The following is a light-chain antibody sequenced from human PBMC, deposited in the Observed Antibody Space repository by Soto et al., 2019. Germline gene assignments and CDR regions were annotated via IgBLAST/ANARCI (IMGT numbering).Light chain of an antibody. CDR3: AAWDDSLSGHWV. CDR1: SSNIGVNF. CDR2: YNN. J-gene: IGLJ3*02. V-gene: IGLV1-47*02. Sequence: QSVLTQPPSASGAPGQRVTISCSGSSSNIGVNFVYWYQPVPGTAPKLLIYYNNERPSGVPDRVSGSKSGTSASLAISGLRSEDEADYYCAAWDDSLSGHWVFGGGTKVPVL.